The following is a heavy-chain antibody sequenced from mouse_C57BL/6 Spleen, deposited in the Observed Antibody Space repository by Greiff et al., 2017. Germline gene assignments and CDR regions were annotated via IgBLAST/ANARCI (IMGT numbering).Heavy chain of an antibody. CDR1: GFTFSSYG. Sequence: DVKLVESGGDLVKPGGSLKLSCAASGFTFSSYGMSWVRQTPDKRLEWVATISSGGSYTYYPDSVKGRFTISSDNATNTLYLQISSLKSEDTAMYYCARQERRYAMDYWGQGTSVTVSS. CDR3: ARQERRYAMDY. CDR2: ISSGGSYT. J-gene: IGHJ4*01. V-gene: IGHV5-6*02.